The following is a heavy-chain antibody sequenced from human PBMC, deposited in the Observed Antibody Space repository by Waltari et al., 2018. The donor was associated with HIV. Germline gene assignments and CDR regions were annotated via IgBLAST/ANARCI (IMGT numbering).Heavy chain of an antibody. V-gene: IGHV3-7*01. J-gene: IGHJ4*02. CDR1: GFTFSSYW. CDR3: ARDYSSTSCYYFDY. CDR2: IKQDGSEK. D-gene: IGHD2-2*01. Sequence: EVQLVESGGGLVQPGGSLRLSCAASGFTFSSYWMSWVRQAPGKGLERGSNIKQDGSEKYYGDSVKGRFTISRDNAKNSLYLQMNSLRAEDTAVYYCARDYSSTSCYYFDYWGQGTLVTVSS.